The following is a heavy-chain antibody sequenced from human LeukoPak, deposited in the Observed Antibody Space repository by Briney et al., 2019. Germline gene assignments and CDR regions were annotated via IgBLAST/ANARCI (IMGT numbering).Heavy chain of an antibody. CDR1: GFTFSSYA. Sequence: GGSLRLSCAASGFTFSSYAMHWVRQAPGKGLDWVAFIRYDGSNKSYADSVKGRFTISRDNSKNTLYLQMNSLRPEDTALYYCEKDQEYSFDYWGQGTLVIVSS. D-gene: IGHD2-15*01. J-gene: IGHJ4*02. CDR2: IRYDGSNK. V-gene: IGHV3-30*02. CDR3: EKDQEYSFDY.